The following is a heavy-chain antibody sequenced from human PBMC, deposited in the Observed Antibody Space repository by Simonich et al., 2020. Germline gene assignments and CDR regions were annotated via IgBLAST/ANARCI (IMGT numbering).Heavy chain of an antibody. Sequence: QVQLVQSGAEVKKPGASVKVSCKAAGYTFTGYLMHWGRQAPGQGLWWMGPINPNSGGTNYAQKFQGRVTMTRDTSISTAYMELSRLRSEDTAVYYCARGIGSSWYFDYWGQGTLVTVSS. CDR2: INPNSGGT. CDR1: GYTFTGYL. J-gene: IGHJ4*02. V-gene: IGHV1-2*06. D-gene: IGHD6-13*01. CDR3: ARGIGSSWYFDY.